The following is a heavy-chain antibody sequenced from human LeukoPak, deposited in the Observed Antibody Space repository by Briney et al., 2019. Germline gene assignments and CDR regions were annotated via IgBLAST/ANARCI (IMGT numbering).Heavy chain of an antibody. CDR2: ISSGGGGST. J-gene: IGHJ4*02. Sequence: PGGSLRLSCSASGFIFSSYAMSWVRQAPGKGLEWVSVISSGGGGSTYYADSVKGRFTISRDNSGNTLYLQMNSLRVEDTAVYYCAPRASGSYYDYRGQGTLVTVSS. CDR1: GFIFSSYA. CDR3: APRASGSYYDY. D-gene: IGHD3-10*01. V-gene: IGHV3-23*01.